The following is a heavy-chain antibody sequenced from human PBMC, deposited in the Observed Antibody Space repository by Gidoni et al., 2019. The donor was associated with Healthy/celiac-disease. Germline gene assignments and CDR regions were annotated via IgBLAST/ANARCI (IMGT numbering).Heavy chain of an antibody. Sequence: EVQLVESGGGLVQPGRSLRLSCAASGFTFDDYAMHWVRQAPGKGLEWVSGISWNSGSIGYADSVKGRFTISRDNAKNSLYLQMNSLRAEDTALYYCAKGIASSSWFFDYWGQGTLVTVSS. D-gene: IGHD6-13*01. CDR1: GFTFDDYA. V-gene: IGHV3-9*01. J-gene: IGHJ4*02. CDR2: ISWNSGSI. CDR3: AKGIASSSWFFDY.